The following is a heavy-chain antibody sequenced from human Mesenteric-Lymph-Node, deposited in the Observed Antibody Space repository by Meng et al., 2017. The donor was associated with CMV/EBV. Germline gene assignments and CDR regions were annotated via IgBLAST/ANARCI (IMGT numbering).Heavy chain of an antibody. CDR1: GFIFSIYE. V-gene: IGHV3-48*03. CDR3: ARDLARIDPAPT. CDR2: ISNGGDTI. D-gene: IGHD1-14*01. J-gene: IGHJ4*02. Sequence: GESLKISCEVSGFIFSIYEMNWVRQAPGKGLECVSYISNGGDTIYYADSVKGRFTVSRDNAKNSLYLQMNSLRAEDTAVYYCARDLARIDPAPTWGQGTLVTVSS.